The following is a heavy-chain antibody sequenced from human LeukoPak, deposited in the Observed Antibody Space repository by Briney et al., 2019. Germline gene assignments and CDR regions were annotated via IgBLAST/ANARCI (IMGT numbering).Heavy chain of an antibody. V-gene: IGHV3-9*01. Sequence: GGSLRLSCAGSGFIFNNYAMHWVRQPPGKGLEWVSGISWNSGSIDYADSVKGCFTISRDNANNSLYMQMNSLRAEDTAVYYCARDTVVVPAAMAYYYYGMDVWGQGTTVTVSS. CDR1: GFIFNNYA. D-gene: IGHD2-2*01. J-gene: IGHJ6*02. CDR2: ISWNSGSI. CDR3: ARDTVVVPAAMAYYYYGMDV.